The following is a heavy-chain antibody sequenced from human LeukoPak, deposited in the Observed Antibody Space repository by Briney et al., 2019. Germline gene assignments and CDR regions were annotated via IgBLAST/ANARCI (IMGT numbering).Heavy chain of an antibody. D-gene: IGHD2-2*01. CDR3: ARGKQGYCSSTSCPMGYYGMDV. V-gene: IGHV3-11*06. CDR1: GFTLSDYY. Sequence: GGSLRLSCAASGFTLSDYYMSWIRQAPGKGLEWVSYISSSSSYTNYADSVKGRFTISRDNAKNSLYLQMNSLRAEDTAVYYCARGKQGYCSSTSCPMGYYGMDVWGKGTTVTVSS. J-gene: IGHJ6*04. CDR2: ISSSSSYT.